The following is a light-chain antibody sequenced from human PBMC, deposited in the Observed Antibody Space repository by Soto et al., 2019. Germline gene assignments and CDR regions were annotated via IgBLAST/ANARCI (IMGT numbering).Light chain of an antibody. Sequence: QSVLTQPPSASGSPGQSVTISCTGTSSDVGDYNHVSWYQQHPGKAPKLMIYEVSNRPSGVPDRFSGSKSGNTASLTVSGLQAEDEADYYCSSFAGSSWVFGGGTQLTVL. V-gene: IGLV2-8*01. CDR1: SSDVGDYNH. CDR3: SSFAGSSWV. CDR2: EVS. J-gene: IGLJ3*02.